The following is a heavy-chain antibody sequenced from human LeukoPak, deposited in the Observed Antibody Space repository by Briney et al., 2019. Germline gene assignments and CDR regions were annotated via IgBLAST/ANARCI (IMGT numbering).Heavy chain of an antibody. Sequence: GGSLRLSCVASGFTFSSYEMNWVRQAPGKGLEWVSYISGSASTMRYADSVKGRFTISRDKAKNSMYLEMNSLRAEDTAVYYCARDTFGYYWHFDLWGRGTLVTVSS. CDR1: GFTFSSYE. CDR2: ISGSASTM. J-gene: IGHJ2*01. D-gene: IGHD3-10*01. V-gene: IGHV3-48*03. CDR3: ARDTFGYYWHFDL.